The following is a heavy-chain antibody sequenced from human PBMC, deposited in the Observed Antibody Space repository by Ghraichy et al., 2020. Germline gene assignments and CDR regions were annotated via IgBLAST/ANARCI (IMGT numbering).Heavy chain of an antibody. J-gene: IGHJ5*02. D-gene: IGHD2-2*01. CDR3: ASEMGHRYYCSSSSYQPLAP. CDR2: ISAYNGNT. Sequence: ASVKVSCKASGYIFSSYGINWVRQAPGQGLEWMGWISAYNGNTNYAQKFQDRVTMTTDTSTGTAYMELRSLRSDDTAVYYCASEMGHRYYCSSSSYQPLAPWGQGTLVTVSS. V-gene: IGHV1-18*01. CDR1: GYIFSSYG.